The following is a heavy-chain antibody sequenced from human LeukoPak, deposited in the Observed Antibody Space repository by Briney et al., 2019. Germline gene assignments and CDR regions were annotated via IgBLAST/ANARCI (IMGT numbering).Heavy chain of an antibody. CDR2: INSDGSST. V-gene: IGHV3-74*01. Sequence: GGSLRLSCAASGSTFSSYWMHWVRQAPGKGLVWVSRINSDGSSTNYADSVKGRFTISRDNAKNTLYLQMNSLRAEDTAVYYCGRDRWGSLVDCWGQGTLVTVSS. CDR1: GSTFSSYW. D-gene: IGHD4-23*01. CDR3: GRDRWGSLVDC. J-gene: IGHJ4*02.